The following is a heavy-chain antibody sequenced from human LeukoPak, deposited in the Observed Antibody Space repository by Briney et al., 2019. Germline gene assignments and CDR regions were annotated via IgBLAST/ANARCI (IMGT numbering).Heavy chain of an antibody. CDR3: ARHWGDSPNHSDDLYAFDI. V-gene: IGHV4-59*08. Sequence: PSETLSLNCTVSGDSISNYYWSWIRQPPGKGLEWIGFIYYSGSTNYNPSLRSRVTITVDTSKNQFSLKLSSVTAADTAVYYCARHWGDSPNHSDDLYAFDIWGQGTMVTVSS. J-gene: IGHJ3*02. CDR1: GDSISNYY. CDR2: IYYSGST. D-gene: IGHD1-14*01.